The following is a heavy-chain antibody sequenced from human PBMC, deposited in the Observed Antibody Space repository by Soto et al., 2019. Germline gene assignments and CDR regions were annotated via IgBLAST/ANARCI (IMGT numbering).Heavy chain of an antibody. CDR1: GCTFTTYD. D-gene: IGHD1-20*01. CDR3: AREKITGIFDY. CDR2: INAGNGNT. V-gene: IGHV1-3*01. J-gene: IGHJ4*02. Sequence: ASVKVSCKASGCTFTTYDMHWVRQAPGQRLEWMGWINAGNGNTKYSQKFQGRVTITRDTSASTGYMAVSTLIYEDTAVYYCAREKITGIFDYWGQGTLVTVSS.